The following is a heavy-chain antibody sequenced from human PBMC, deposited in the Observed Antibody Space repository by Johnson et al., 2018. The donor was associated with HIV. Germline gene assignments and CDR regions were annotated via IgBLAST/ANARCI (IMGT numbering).Heavy chain of an antibody. CDR1: GSTFSTYA. CDR3: AKEGYNYGVVGFDI. V-gene: IGHV3-30*01. J-gene: IGHJ3*02. Sequence: QVQLVESGGGLVQPGGSLRFPCTASGSTFSTYAMHWVRQAPGKGLGWVAVVSYDGSNHFYPDSVKGRFTISRDNSKNTLHLQMNSLRAEDTAVYYCAKEGYNYGVVGFDIWGQGTMVTVSS. CDR2: VSYDGSNH. D-gene: IGHD3-3*01.